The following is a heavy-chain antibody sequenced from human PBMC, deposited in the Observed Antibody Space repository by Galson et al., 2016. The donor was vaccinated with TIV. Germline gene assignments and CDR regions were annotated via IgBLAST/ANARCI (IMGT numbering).Heavy chain of an antibody. Sequence: LSLTCSVSGDSVSNAAYYWTWIRQLPGKGLEWIGNVYYTGTSYYNPSLKSRITMSVDTSKNQFSLKLTSVTAADSALYFCAEEHLPHDSLDVWGQGTGVTVSS. J-gene: IGHJ3*01. V-gene: IGHV4-31*03. CDR3: AEEHLPHDSLDV. CDR1: GDSVSNAAYY. CDR2: VYYTGTS. D-gene: IGHD1/OR15-1a*01.